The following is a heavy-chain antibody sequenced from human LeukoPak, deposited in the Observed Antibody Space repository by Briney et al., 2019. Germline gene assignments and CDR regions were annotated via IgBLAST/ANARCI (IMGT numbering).Heavy chain of an antibody. V-gene: IGHV3-21*01. D-gene: IGHD3-10*01. CDR2: ISSSSSSI. CDR1: GFTFSSYS. J-gene: IGHJ4*02. Sequence: PGRSLRLSCAASGFTFSSYSMNWVRQAPGKGLEWVSSISSSSSSINNADSVNGRLTISRDNTKKSLYLQMNSLRAEDTAVYYCARGYGSGRLNVLFDYWGQGTLVTVSS. CDR3: ARGYGSGRLNVLFDY.